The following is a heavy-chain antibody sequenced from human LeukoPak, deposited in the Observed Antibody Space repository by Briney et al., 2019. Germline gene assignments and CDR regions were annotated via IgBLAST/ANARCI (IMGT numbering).Heavy chain of an antibody. CDR3: TRLRHSNTDYYYYYGMDV. CDR2: IRSTTDT. CDR1: GFTFSNAW. Sequence: PGGSLRLSCAGSGFTFSNAWMSWVRQAPGKGLEWIGRIRSTTDTAYAASVKGRFTISRDDSKNTAYLQMNSLKTEDTAVYYCTRLRHSNTDYYYYYGMDVWGQGTTVTVSS. V-gene: IGHV3-73*01. J-gene: IGHJ6*02. D-gene: IGHD2/OR15-2a*01.